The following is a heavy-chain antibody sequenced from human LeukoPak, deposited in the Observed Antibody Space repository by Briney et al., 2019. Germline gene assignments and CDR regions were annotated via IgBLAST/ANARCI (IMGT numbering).Heavy chain of an antibody. V-gene: IGHV3-23*01. Sequence: GGSLRLSCAASGFTFSSYAMSWVRQAPGKGLEWVSAISGSGGSTYYADSVKGRFTISRDNSKNTLYLQMNSLRAEDTAVYYCAKLRRGPYDYGMDVWGQGTTVTVSS. J-gene: IGHJ6*02. CDR3: AKLRRGPYDYGMDV. CDR2: ISGSGGST. CDR1: GFTFSSYA. D-gene: IGHD3-16*01.